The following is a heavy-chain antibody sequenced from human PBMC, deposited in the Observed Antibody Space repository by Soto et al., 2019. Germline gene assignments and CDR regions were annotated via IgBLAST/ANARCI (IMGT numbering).Heavy chain of an antibody. J-gene: IGHJ6*02. CDR2: IKQDGSEK. CDR1: GFTFSSYW. Sequence: PGGSLRLSCAASGFTFSSYWMSWVRQAPGKGLEWVANIKQDGSEKYYVDSVKGRFTISRDNAKNSLYLQMNSLRAEDTAVYYCARVREYYYYYGMDVWGQGTTVTVSS. V-gene: IGHV3-7*03. CDR3: ARVREYYYYYGMDV.